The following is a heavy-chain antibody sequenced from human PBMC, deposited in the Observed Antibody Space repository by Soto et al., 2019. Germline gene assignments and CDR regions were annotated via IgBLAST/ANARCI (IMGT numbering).Heavy chain of an antibody. D-gene: IGHD3-10*01. J-gene: IGHJ6*02. V-gene: IGHV3-33*01. Sequence: SGGSLRLSCAASGFTFSSYGMHWVRQAPGKGLEWVAVIWYDGSNKYYADSVKGRFTISRDNSKNTLYLQMNSLRAEDTAVYYCARDPGITMVRGVTGAGDYYYGMDVWGQGTTVTVSS. CDR1: GFTFSSYG. CDR3: ARDPGITMVRGVTGAGDYYYGMDV. CDR2: IWYDGSNK.